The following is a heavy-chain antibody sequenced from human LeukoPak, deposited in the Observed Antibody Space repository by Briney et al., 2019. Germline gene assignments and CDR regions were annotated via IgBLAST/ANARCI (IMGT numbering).Heavy chain of an antibody. CDR1: GGSFSGYY. CDR3: ARQGGYYYYYYMDV. V-gene: IGHV4-34*01. CDR2: INHSGST. Sequence: SETLSLTCAVYGGSFSGYYWSWIRQPPGKGLEWIGEINHSGSTNYNPSLKSRVTISVDTSKNQFSLKLSSVTAADTAVYYCARQGGYYYYYYMDVWGKGTTVTISS. D-gene: IGHD3-16*01. J-gene: IGHJ6*03.